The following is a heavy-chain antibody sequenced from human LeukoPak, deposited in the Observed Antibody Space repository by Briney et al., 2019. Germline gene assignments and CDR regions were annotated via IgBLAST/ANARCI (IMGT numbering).Heavy chain of an antibody. D-gene: IGHD2-15*01. J-gene: IGHJ3*01. Sequence: GASLKVSCEGSGYMFDVFYMHWVRQGPRQGLEWMGWIDPNNGETVYAQEFQGRVTMTRDTSIATACMELTSLTFDDSAVYYCVTSGGLPSNTLSVWGQGTKVTVSS. V-gene: IGHV1-2*02. CDR2: IDPNNGET. CDR1: GYMFDVFY. CDR3: VTSGGLPSNTLSV.